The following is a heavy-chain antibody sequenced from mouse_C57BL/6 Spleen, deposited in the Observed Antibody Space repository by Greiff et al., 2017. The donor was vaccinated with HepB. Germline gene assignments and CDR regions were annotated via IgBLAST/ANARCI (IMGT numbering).Heavy chain of an antibody. J-gene: IGHJ2*01. Sequence: EVHLVESGGGLVKPGGSLKLSCAASGFTFSSYAMSWVRQTPEKRLEWVATISDGGSYTYYPDNVKGRFTISRDNAKNNLYLQMSHLKSEDTAMYYCARDIYDGYYFDYWGQGTTLTVSS. CDR3: ARDIYDGYYFDY. CDR1: GFTFSSYA. CDR2: ISDGGSYT. V-gene: IGHV5-4*01. D-gene: IGHD2-3*01.